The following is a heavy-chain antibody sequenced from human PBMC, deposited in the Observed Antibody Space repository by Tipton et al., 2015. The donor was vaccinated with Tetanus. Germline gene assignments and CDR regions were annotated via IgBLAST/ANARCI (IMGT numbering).Heavy chain of an antibody. V-gene: IGHV4-34*01. Sequence: TLSLTCAAYGGSFSGYYWNWIRQPPGKGLEWIGEINYSGTTNYNPSLKSRVTMSVDTSKNQFSLHLSSVTAADTAIYYCARTVRRWLQSDSWGQGTLVTVSS. CDR2: INYSGTT. D-gene: IGHD5-24*01. CDR3: ARTVRRWLQSDS. CDR1: GGSFSGYY. J-gene: IGHJ4*02.